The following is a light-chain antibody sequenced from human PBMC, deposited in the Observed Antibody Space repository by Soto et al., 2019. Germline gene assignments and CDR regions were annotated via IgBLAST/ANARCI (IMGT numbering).Light chain of an antibody. CDR3: QFYGSSLIT. J-gene: IGKJ5*01. Sequence: IVLTPSPGPLSLSPGAAAPLSCRASQIIKTFYFGWYQQKPGQSPRLLIYGVYSRATGTPDRFSGSGSGTDFTLTISRLEPEDSAVYYCQFYGSSLITFGQGTRLEIK. CDR1: QIIKTFY. V-gene: IGKV3-20*01. CDR2: GVY.